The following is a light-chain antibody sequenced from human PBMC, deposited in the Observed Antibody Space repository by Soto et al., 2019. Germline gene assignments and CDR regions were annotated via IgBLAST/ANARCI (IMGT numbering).Light chain of an antibody. Sequence: QSALTQPPSVSGAPGQRVTISCTGSSSNIGAGYDVHWYQQLPGTAPKLLIYANTNRPSGVPGRFSGSKSGTSASLAITGLQAEDEADHYCQSYDSTLSGYVFGKVTKVT. CDR2: ANT. V-gene: IGLV1-40*01. J-gene: IGLJ1*01. CDR1: SSNIGAGYD. CDR3: QSYDSTLSGYV.